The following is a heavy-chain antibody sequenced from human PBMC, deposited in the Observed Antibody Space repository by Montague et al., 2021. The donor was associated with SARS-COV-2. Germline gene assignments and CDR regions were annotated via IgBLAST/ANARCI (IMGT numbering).Heavy chain of an antibody. CDR1: GGSFSGYY. CDR3: ARGRAARSITIFGVVDPAIRYYYYMDG. V-gene: IGHV4-34*01. D-gene: IGHD3-3*01. CDR2: INDSGST. Sequence: SETLSLTCAVSGGSFSGYYWSWIRQPPGKGLEWIGEINDSGSTDSNPSLTSRVTISVDTSKNQFSLKLSSVTAADTAVYYCARGRAARSITIFGVVDPAIRYYYYMDGWGKGTTVTVSS. J-gene: IGHJ6*03.